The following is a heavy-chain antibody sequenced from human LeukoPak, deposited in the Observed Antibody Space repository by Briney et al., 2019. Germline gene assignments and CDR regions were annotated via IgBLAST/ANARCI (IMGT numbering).Heavy chain of an antibody. CDR3: ARGPGIAVAPLQH. CDR2: ISGSRSDI. CDR1: GFTLSTYS. J-gene: IGHJ1*01. Sequence: PGGSLRLSCAVSGFTLSTYSMSWVRQAPGKGLEWVSSISGSRSDIYYADSVKGRFTISSDNAKNSLDLQMNSLRAEDTAVYYCARGPGIAVAPLQHWGQGTLVTVSS. V-gene: IGHV3-21*01. D-gene: IGHD6-19*01.